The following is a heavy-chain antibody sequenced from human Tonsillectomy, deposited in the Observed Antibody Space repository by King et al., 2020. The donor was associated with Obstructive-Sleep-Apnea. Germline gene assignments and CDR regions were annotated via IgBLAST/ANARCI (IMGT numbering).Heavy chain of an antibody. CDR2: MNPNSANT. J-gene: IGHJ4*02. Sequence: QLVQSGAEVKKPGASVKVSCKASGYTFTTYDINWVRQAAGQGLEWMGWMNPNSANTGYAQKFQGRVTMTRNTSMSTAYMELSSLRSEDTSVYYCARGVRTKVDYWGQGTLVTVSS. CDR3: ARGVRTKVDY. D-gene: IGHD1-7*01. V-gene: IGHV1-8*01. CDR1: GYTFTTYD.